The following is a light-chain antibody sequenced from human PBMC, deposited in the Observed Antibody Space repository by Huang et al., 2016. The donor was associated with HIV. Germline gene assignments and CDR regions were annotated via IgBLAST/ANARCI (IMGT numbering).Light chain of an antibody. V-gene: IGKV1-5*01. CDR1: QSISSC. CDR3: QKYNSYPYT. Sequence: DIQMTQSPSTLSASVGDRVTITCRASQSISSCLAWYQQKPGKAPKPLIYAASSLESGVPSRFSGSGSGTEFTLTISSLQPDNFATYYCQKYNSYPYTFGQGTKLEIK. J-gene: IGKJ2*01. CDR2: AAS.